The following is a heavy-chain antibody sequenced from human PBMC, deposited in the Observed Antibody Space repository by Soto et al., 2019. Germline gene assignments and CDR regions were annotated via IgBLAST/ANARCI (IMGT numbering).Heavy chain of an antibody. D-gene: IGHD6-13*01. CDR1: GGSISSNY. V-gene: IGHV4-59*01. CDR2: VYNSGST. CDR3: ARYRREAVAGYTLDN. Sequence: QVQLQESGPGLVKASETLSLTCTVSGGSISSNYWTWIRQPPGKGLEWIGYVYNSGSTNYNPSLKSRVTISEDTSKSQFSLKVNSMTAADTAVYYCARYRREAVAGYTLDNWGQGILVTVFS. J-gene: IGHJ4*02.